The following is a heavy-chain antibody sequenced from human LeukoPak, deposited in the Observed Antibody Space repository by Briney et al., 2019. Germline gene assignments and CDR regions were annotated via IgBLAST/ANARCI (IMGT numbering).Heavy chain of an antibody. CDR1: GFTFSSYA. Sequence: GGSLRLSCAASGFTFSSYAMSWVRQAPGKGLEWVSAISGSGGSAYYADSVKGRFTISRDNSKNTLYLQMNSLRAEDTAVYYCAKDLGSGKGYFDYWGQGTLVTVSS. CDR2: ISGSGGSA. D-gene: IGHD3-10*01. J-gene: IGHJ4*02. CDR3: AKDLGSGKGYFDY. V-gene: IGHV3-23*01.